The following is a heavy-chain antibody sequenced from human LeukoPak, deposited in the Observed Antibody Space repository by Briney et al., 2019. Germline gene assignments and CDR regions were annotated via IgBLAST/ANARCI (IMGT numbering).Heavy chain of an antibody. CDR2: INPNSGGT. CDR1: GYTFTSYN. J-gene: IGHJ4*02. Sequence: GASVKVSCTSSGYTFTSYNMHWVRHAPGQGLEWMGWINPNSGGTNYAQKFQGRVTMTRDTSISTAYMELSRLRSDDTAVYYSARGIVGATTSEDYWGQGTLVTVSS. CDR3: ARGIVGATTSEDY. V-gene: IGHV1-2*02. D-gene: IGHD1-26*01.